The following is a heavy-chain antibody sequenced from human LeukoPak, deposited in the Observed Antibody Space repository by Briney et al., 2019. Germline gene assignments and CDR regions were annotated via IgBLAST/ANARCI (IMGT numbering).Heavy chain of an antibody. CDR2: INPSGGST. D-gene: IGHD3-10*01. J-gene: IGHJ6*02. V-gene: IGHV1-46*01. Sequence: ASVKVSCKASGYTFTSYYMHWVRQAPGQGLEWMGIINPSGGSTSYAQKFQGRVTMTRNTSISTAYMELSSLRSEDTAVYYCARGPSSGSGSYLTLYYYYGMDVWGQGTTVTVSS. CDR3: ARGPSSGSGSYLTLYYYYGMDV. CDR1: GYTFTSYY.